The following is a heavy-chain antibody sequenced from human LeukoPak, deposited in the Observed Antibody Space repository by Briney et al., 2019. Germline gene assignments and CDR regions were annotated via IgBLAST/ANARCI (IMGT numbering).Heavy chain of an antibody. D-gene: IGHD5-24*01. Sequence: GASVKVSCKASGYTFTGYYMHWVRQAPGQGLEWMGGIIPIFGTANYAQKFQGRVTITADESTSTAYMELSSLRSEDTAVYYCARDASLRDGYKDYWGQGTLVTVSS. V-gene: IGHV1-69*13. J-gene: IGHJ4*02. CDR3: ARDASLRDGYKDY. CDR1: GYTFTGYY. CDR2: IIPIFGTA.